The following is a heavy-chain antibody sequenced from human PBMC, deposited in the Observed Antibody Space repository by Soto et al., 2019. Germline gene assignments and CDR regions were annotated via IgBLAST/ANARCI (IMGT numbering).Heavy chain of an antibody. V-gene: IGHV4-59*01. J-gene: IGHJ4*02. D-gene: IGHD6-19*01. CDR3: ARGVDRQWADY. CDR2: IFYSGST. Sequence: VQLQESGPGLVKPSETLSLTCTVSGGSISSYYWSWIRQPPGKGLEWIGYIFYSGSTNYNPSLKSRVTISVDTSKNQFSLKLSSVTAADTAVYYCARGVDRQWADYWGQGTLVTVSS. CDR1: GGSISSYY.